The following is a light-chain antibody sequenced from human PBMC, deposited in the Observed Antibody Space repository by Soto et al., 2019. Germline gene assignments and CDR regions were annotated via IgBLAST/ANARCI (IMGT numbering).Light chain of an antibody. CDR1: QSLLDTDDGHIY. V-gene: IGKV2-40*01. J-gene: IGKJ1*01. Sequence: IVMTQTPLSLPVTPGEPASISCRSSQSLLDTDDGHIYLDWYLQRPGQSPQLLIYTVSSRASGVPDRFSGSGSGTDFTLKISRVEAEDVGLYYCMQRIEFPWTFGQGTRWIS. CDR3: MQRIEFPWT. CDR2: TVS.